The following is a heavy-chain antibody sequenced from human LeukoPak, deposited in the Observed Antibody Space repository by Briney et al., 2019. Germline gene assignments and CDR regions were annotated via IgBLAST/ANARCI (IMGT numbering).Heavy chain of an antibody. CDR3: ARYRGIGIETAVHGMDF. V-gene: IGHV4-31*03. J-gene: IGHJ6*02. D-gene: IGHD1-14*01. CDR1: GGSICSAEYY. Sequence: PSQTLSHTCSLSGGSICSAEYYSSWIRQLPGKGLEWIGYIFYSGSTHYNPSLRSRVTISIDTSKNQFSLNLSSVTAADTAVYYCARYRGIGIETAVHGMDFWGQGTTVTVSS. CDR2: IFYSGST.